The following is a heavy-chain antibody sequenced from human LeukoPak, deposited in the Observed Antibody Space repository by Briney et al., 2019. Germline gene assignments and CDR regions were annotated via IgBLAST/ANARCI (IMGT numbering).Heavy chain of an antibody. J-gene: IGHJ5*02. V-gene: IGHV4-61*08. CDR2: IYYSGST. CDR1: GGSISSGGYY. D-gene: IGHD3-16*01. Sequence: SSETLSLTCTVSGGSISSGGYYWSWIRQHPGKGLEWIGYIYYSGSTNYNPSLKSRVTISVDTSKNQSSLKLSSVTAADTAVYYCARGGRANRGNWFDPWGQGTLVTVSS. CDR3: ARGGRANRGNWFDP.